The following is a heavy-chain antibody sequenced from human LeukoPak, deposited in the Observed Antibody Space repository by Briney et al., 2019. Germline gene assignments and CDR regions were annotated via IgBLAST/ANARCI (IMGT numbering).Heavy chain of an antibody. CDR2: MNPNSGNT. Sequence: ASVKVSCKASGYTFTSYDINWVRQATGQGLEWMGWMNPNSGNTGYAQKFQGRVTMTRNTSISTAYMELSSLRSEDTAVYYCARARARIAAAGTNWFYPWGQGTLVTVSS. V-gene: IGHV1-8*01. D-gene: IGHD6-13*01. CDR1: GYTFTSYD. CDR3: ARARARIAAAGTNWFYP. J-gene: IGHJ5*02.